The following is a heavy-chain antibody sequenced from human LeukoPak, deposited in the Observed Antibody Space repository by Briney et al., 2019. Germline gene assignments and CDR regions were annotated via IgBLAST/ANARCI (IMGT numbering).Heavy chain of an antibody. J-gene: IGHJ5*02. Sequence: SETLSLTCAVYGGSFSGYYWSWIRQPPGKGLEWIGEINHSGSTNYNPSLKSRVTISVDTSKNQFSLKLSSVTAADTAVYYCARATGVVPGAYNWFDPWGQGTLVTVSS. D-gene: IGHD2-2*01. V-gene: IGHV4-34*01. CDR1: GGSFSGYY. CDR2: INHSGST. CDR3: ARATGVVPGAYNWFDP.